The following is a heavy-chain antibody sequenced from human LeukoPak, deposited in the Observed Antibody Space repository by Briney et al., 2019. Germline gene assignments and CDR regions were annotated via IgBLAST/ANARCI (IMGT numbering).Heavy chain of an antibody. D-gene: IGHD2-2*03. V-gene: IGHV1-18*01. CDR1: GYTFSNYG. CDR2: ISDYNGNT. CDR3: ATGYCSSTNCRIDY. J-gene: IGHJ4*02. Sequence: ASVKVSCKASGYTFSNYGLSWVRQAPGQGLEWMGWISDYNGNTNYAQKFQDSITLTTDTSTSTAYMELRSLRSDDTAVYYCATGYCSSTNCRIDYWGQGTLVTVSS.